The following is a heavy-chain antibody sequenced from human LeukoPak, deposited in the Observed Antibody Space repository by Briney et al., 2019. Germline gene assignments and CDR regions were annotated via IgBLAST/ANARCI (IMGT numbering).Heavy chain of an antibody. CDR3: ARDVDGNDVDY. CDR2: ISRHGFNT. V-gene: IGHV3-11*01. D-gene: IGHD1-1*01. Sequence: GGTLRLSCAASGYTFSDYYQGGISQDPARGREEISDISRHGFNTYYTDSLRGRFTISGDNANNQLYLQMNSLKPEDTAVYYCARDVDGNDVDYWGLGTMVTVSS. CDR1: GYTFSDYY. J-gene: IGHJ4*02.